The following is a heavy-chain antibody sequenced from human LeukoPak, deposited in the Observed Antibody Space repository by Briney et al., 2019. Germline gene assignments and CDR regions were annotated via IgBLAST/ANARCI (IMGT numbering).Heavy chain of an antibody. D-gene: IGHD3-10*01. CDR3: ARVYGSGSYHFDY. CDR1: GGSISSGGYS. J-gene: IGHJ4*02. Sequence: SQTLSLTCAVSGGSISSGGYSWSWIRQPPGKGLEWIGYIYHSGSTYYNPSLKSRVTISVDRSKIQFSLKLSSVTAADTAVYYCARVYGSGSYHFDYWGQGTLVTVSS. CDR2: IYHSGST. V-gene: IGHV4-30-2*01.